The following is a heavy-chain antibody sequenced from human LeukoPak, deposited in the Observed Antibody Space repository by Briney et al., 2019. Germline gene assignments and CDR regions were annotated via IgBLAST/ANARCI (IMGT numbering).Heavy chain of an antibody. CDR3: ARRSPYSTGWSSYSDY. J-gene: IGHJ4*02. V-gene: IGHV4-4*02. D-gene: IGHD6-19*01. CDR1: GGSISSSNW. Sequence: SETLSLTCAVSGGSISSSNWWSWVRQPPGKGLEWIGEIYRSGTTNYKPSLKSRVTISLDKSRNHFSLKLTSVTAADSAVYYCARRSPYSTGWSSYSDYWGQGALVTVSS. CDR2: IYRSGTT.